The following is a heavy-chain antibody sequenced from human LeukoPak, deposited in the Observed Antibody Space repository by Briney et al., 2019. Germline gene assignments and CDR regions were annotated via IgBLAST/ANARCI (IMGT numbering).Heavy chain of an antibody. CDR1: GFTFSSYG. Sequence: PGGSLRLSCAASGFTFSSYGMHWVRQAPGKGLEWIGEIYHSGSTNYNPSLKSRVTISVDKCKNQFSRKLSSVTAADTAVYYCASRSDIVATIYFDYWGQGTLVTVSS. D-gene: IGHD5-12*01. V-gene: IGHV4-4*02. CDR3: ASRSDIVATIYFDY. J-gene: IGHJ4*02. CDR2: IYHSGST.